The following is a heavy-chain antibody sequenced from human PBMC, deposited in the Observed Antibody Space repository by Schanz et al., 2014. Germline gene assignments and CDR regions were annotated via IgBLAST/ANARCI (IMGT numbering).Heavy chain of an antibody. J-gene: IGHJ6*02. Sequence: QVQLVESGGGVVQPGGSLTLSCAASKFTFSGYGMHWVRQAPGKGLDWVAFIRDNGSVKNYLDSVKGRFTISRDNSKNTLYLQRNGRRAEDGAVYYCARAPPPYSSSPYYWYYGMDVWGQGTTVTVSS. CDR1: KFTFSGYG. V-gene: IGHV3-30*02. CDR3: ARAPPPYSSSPYYWYYGMDV. D-gene: IGHD6-6*01. CDR2: IRDNGSVK.